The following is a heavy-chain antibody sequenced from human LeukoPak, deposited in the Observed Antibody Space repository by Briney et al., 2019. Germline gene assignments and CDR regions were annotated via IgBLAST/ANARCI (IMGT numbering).Heavy chain of an antibody. J-gene: IGHJ3*02. D-gene: IGHD3-9*01. V-gene: IGHV3-11*06. CDR2: ISSSSSYT. CDR3: AADILTGYYSGDDAFDI. Sequence: GGSLRLSCAASGFTFSDYYMSWIRLAPGKGLEWVSYISSSSSYTNYADSVKGRFTISRDNAKNSLYLQMNSLRAEDTAVYYCAADILTGYYSGDDAFDIWGQGTMVTVSS. CDR1: GFTFSDYY.